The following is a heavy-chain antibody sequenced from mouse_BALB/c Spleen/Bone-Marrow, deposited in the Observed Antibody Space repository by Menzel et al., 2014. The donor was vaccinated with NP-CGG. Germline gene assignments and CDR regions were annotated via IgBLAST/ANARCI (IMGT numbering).Heavy chain of an antibody. Sequence: EVQLVESGGGLVQPGGSLRLSCATSGFTFSDFYMEWVRQPPGKRLEWIAARRNKANDYTTEYSASVKGRFTVSRDTSQSILYLQMNALRAEDTAIYYCARYTYPGYFDVWGAGTTVTVSS. CDR3: ARYTYPGYFDV. J-gene: IGHJ1*01. CDR1: GFTFSDFY. V-gene: IGHV7-1*02. CDR2: RRNKANDYTT. D-gene: IGHD5-1*01.